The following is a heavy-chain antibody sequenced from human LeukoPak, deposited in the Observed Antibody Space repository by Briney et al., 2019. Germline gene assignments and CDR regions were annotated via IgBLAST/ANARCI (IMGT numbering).Heavy chain of an antibody. Sequence: GGSLRLSCAASGFTFRNYVIHWVRQAPGKGLDWVAVISYHGRDQFYADSVEGRFTISRDSSKNTLYLQMNSLRTEDTAVYYCARQDCSGGSCYLDYWGQGTLVTVSS. CDR2: ISYHGRDQ. CDR3: ARQDCSGGSCYLDY. J-gene: IGHJ4*02. D-gene: IGHD2-15*01. CDR1: GFTFRNYV. V-gene: IGHV3-30*04.